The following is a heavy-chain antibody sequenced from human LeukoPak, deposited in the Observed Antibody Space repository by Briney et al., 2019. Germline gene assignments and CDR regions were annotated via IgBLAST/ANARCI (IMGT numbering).Heavy chain of an antibody. V-gene: IGHV4-34*01. CDR3: AREVGIVVVVAATSIGYFDY. D-gene: IGHD2-15*01. CDR1: GGSFSGYY. CDR2: INHSGST. J-gene: IGHJ4*02. Sequence: PSETLSLTCAVYGGSFSGYYWSWIRQPPGKGLEWIGEINHSGSTNYNPSLKSRVTISVDTSKNQFSLKLSSVTAADTAVYYRAREVGIVVVVAATSIGYFDYWGQGTLVTVSS.